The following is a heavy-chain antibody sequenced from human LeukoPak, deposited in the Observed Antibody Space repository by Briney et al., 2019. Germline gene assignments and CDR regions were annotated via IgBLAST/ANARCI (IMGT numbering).Heavy chain of an antibody. CDR3: ARDSWYGSGSIDWFDP. Sequence: PSETLSLTCTVSGGSISSYYWSWIRQPPGKGLEWIGYIYYSGSTNYNPSLKSRLTISVDTSKNQFSLKLNSVTAEDTAVYYCARDSWYGSGSIDWFDPWGQGTLVTVSS. CDR2: IYYSGST. V-gene: IGHV4-59*01. J-gene: IGHJ5*02. D-gene: IGHD3-10*01. CDR1: GGSISSYY.